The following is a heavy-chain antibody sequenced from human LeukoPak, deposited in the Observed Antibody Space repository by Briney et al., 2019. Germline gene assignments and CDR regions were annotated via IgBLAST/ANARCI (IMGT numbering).Heavy chain of an antibody. CDR1: GFTFSSYE. CDR3: ARDLGVIFGVVILVPDAFDI. Sequence: GGSLRLSCAASGFTFSSYEMNWVRQAPGKGLEWVSYISSSSSTIYYADSVKGRFTISRDNAKNSLYLQMNSLRAEDTAVYYCARDLGVIFGVVILVPDAFDIWGQGTMVTVSS. V-gene: IGHV3-48*01. J-gene: IGHJ3*02. D-gene: IGHD3-3*01. CDR2: ISSSSSTI.